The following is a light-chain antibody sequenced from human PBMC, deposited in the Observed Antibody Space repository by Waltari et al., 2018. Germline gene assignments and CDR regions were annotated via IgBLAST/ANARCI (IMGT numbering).Light chain of an antibody. V-gene: IGLV2-23*02. CDR1: SSDVGNYNL. CDR3: CSYAGSHTFVV. Sequence: QSALTQPASVSGSPGQSITISCTGTSSDVGNYNLVSWYQQHPGKAPKLMIYEVSKRPSGVSNRFSGSKSGNTVSLTISGLQAEDEADYYCCSYAGSHTFVVFGGGTKLTVL. J-gene: IGLJ2*01. CDR2: EVS.